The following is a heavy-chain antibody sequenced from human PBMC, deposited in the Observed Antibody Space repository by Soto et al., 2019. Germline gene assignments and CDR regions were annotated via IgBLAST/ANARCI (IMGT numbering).Heavy chain of an antibody. CDR1: GFTFSGFG. J-gene: IGHJ3*02. V-gene: IGHV3-33*01. D-gene: IGHD4-17*01. CDR2: IWYDGSKK. Sequence: QVQLVESGGGVVQPGTSLRLSCEASGFTFSGFGMHWVRQAPGKGLEWVAVIWYDGSKKYYADCVKGRFTISRDNSKNGLYLQMHSLRAEDTAVYYCARGRGGSYGGNSAHFDIWGQGTLVTVSS. CDR3: ARGRGGSYGGNSAHFDI.